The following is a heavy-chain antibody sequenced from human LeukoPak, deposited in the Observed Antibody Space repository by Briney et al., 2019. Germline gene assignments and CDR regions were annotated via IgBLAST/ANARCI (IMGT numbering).Heavy chain of an antibody. CDR1: GGSISNYF. J-gene: IGHJ4*02. D-gene: IGHD5-24*01. CDR3: ARASFNTYGIDGFDY. Sequence: SETLSLTCTVSGGSISNYFWNWIRQSPGKGLEWIGYIYNSGNTKYNPSLKSRVTVSVDTSENQFSLKLSSVTAADTAVYYCARASFNTYGIDGFDYWGQGTLVTVSS. CDR2: IYNSGNT. V-gene: IGHV4-59*01.